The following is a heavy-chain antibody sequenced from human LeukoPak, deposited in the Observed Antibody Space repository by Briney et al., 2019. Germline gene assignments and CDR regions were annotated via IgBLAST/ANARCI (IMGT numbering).Heavy chain of an antibody. CDR2: IYYSGST. Sequence: SETLSLTCTVSGGSISSYYWSWIRQPPGKGLEWIGYIYYSGSTNYNPSLKSRVTISVDTSKNQFPLKLSSVAAADTAVYYCARGAAMVYTWGQGTLVTVSS. V-gene: IGHV4-59*01. CDR1: GGSISSYY. D-gene: IGHD5-18*01. CDR3: ARGAAMVYT. J-gene: IGHJ5*02.